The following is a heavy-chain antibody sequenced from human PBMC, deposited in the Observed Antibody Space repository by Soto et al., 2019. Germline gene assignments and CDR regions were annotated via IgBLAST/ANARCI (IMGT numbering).Heavy chain of an antibody. CDR3: ARYQPGYSDGYGLGY. Sequence: EVQLVESGGGLVKPGGSLRLSCAASGFTFSSYSMNWVRQAPGKGLEWVSSISSSSSYIYYADSVKGRFTISSDNALNSLYLHMNSVCDEDTAVYSCARYQPGYSDGYGLGYWGQGTLVTVSS. J-gene: IGHJ4*02. V-gene: IGHV3-21*01. CDR2: ISSSSSYI. CDR1: GFTFSSYS. D-gene: IGHD5-18*01.